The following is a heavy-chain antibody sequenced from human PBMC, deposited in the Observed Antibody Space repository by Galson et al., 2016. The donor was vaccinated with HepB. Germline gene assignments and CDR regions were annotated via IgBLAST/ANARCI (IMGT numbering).Heavy chain of an antibody. Sequence: SLRLSCAGSGFPFGSYAMSWVRQAPGKGLEWAGHIKSKTEGQAPESASPVKGRFSISREDSENTLYLQMNSLKTEDTAVYFCSALTTFRIIIMNYWGQGSLVTVSS. CDR1: GFPFGSYA. D-gene: IGHD3-16*01. CDR2: IKSKTEGQAP. J-gene: IGHJ1*01. CDR3: SALTTFRIIIMNY. V-gene: IGHV3-15*01.